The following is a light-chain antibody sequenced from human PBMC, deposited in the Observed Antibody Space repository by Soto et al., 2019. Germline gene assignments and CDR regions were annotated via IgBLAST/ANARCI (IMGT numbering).Light chain of an antibody. CDR3: QHYNRYSEA. Sequence: DIQMTQFPSTLSASVGDRVTITCRASQSISSSLAWYQQKPGKAPKLLIYDASRLESGVPSRFSGSGSGTEFTLSVSSLQPDDFAAYYCQHYNRYSEAFGQGTKV. CDR2: DAS. CDR1: QSISSS. J-gene: IGKJ1*01. V-gene: IGKV1-5*01.